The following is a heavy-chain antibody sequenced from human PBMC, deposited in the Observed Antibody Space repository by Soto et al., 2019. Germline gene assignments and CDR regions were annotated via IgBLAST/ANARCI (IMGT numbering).Heavy chain of an antibody. V-gene: IGHV4-30-2*06. CDR1: GGSISSGGYS. Sequence: TLSLTCAVSGGSISSGGYSWSWIRQSPGKGLEWIGNIYHSGGTSYNPSLKSRVTISVDRSKNQFSLKLSSVTAADTAVYYCARAIYYDILTGYFGRWFDPWGQGTLVTVSS. D-gene: IGHD3-9*01. J-gene: IGHJ5*02. CDR3: ARAIYYDILTGYFGRWFDP. CDR2: IYHSGGT.